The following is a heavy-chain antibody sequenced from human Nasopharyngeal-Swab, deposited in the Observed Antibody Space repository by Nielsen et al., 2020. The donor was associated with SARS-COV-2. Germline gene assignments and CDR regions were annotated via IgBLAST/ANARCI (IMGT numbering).Heavy chain of an antibody. CDR3: ARIGSSWYAIDY. V-gene: IGHV2-70*11. CDR2: ICWDDDK. Sequence: WIRQPPGKALEWLARICWDDDKDYSTFPQTRLTISKDTSKNQVVLTMTNMDSVDTATYYCARIGSSWYAIDYWGQGILVTVSS. D-gene: IGHD6-13*01. J-gene: IGHJ4*02.